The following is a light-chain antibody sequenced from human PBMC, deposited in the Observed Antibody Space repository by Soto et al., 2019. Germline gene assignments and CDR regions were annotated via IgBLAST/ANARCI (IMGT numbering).Light chain of an antibody. V-gene: IGKV3-11*01. J-gene: IGKJ1*01. CDR3: QQRRYWPVT. CDR2: EAS. CDR1: QSVSSY. Sequence: EIVLTQSPAILYMSPGERATLSCRASQSVSSYFAWYQQQPGQAPRRLICEASNSATGVPARFSGSGSGTDFTLTISSLEPEDFAVYYCQQRRYWPVTFGQGTKVEIK.